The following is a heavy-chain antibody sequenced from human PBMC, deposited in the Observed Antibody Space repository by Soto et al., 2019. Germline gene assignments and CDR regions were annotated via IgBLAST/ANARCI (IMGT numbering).Heavy chain of an antibody. CDR2: IYYSGST. V-gene: IGHV4-59*01. Sequence: PSETLSLTCTVSGGSISNFYWSWILQPPGKGLEWIGYIYYSGSTNYNPSLKSRVTMSVDTSKNQFSLKLSSVTAADTAVYYCARVLGRYSGYDYFFDYWGQGTLVTVSS. J-gene: IGHJ4*02. CDR1: GGSISNFY. CDR3: ARVLGRYSGYDYFFDY. D-gene: IGHD5-12*01.